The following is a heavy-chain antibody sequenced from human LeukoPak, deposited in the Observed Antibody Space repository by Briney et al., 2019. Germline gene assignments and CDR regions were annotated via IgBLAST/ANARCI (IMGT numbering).Heavy chain of an antibody. J-gene: IGHJ4*02. CDR1: GGSISSGSYY. CDR2: IHTSGST. V-gene: IGHV4-61*02. CDR3: AGTYYYDSSGYYHYSL. Sequence: SETLSLTCTVSGGSISSGSYYWNWIRQPAGKGLEWIGRIHTSGSTNYNPSLKSRVTISVDTSKNQFSLKLSSVTAADTAVYYCAGTYYYDSSGYYHYSLWGQGTLVTVSS. D-gene: IGHD3-22*01.